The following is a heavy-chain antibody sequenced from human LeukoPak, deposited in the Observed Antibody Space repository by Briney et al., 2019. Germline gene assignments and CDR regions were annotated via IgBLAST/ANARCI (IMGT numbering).Heavy chain of an antibody. CDR1: GFTFSSYT. CDR2: ICGTCANT. V-gene: IGHV3-23*01. CDR3: ARVSHYYESSNAYAPGDY. J-gene: IGHJ4*02. Sequence: PGGSLRLSCAASGFTFSSYTMSWVRQAPGKGLEWVSAICGTCANTYYADSVKGRFTISRDNSKNTLYLQMNSLRAEDTAVYYCARVSHYYESSNAYAPGDYWGQGTLVTVSS. D-gene: IGHD3-22*01.